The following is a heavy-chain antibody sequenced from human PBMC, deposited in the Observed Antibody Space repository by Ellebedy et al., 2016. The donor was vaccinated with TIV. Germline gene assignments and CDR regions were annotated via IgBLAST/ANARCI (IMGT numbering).Heavy chain of an antibody. CDR3: ARLLTTVTTAYFDY. CDR2: IYYGGNT. Sequence: SETLSLTCNVSGGSMSPYYWSWIRQPPGKGLELIGYIYYGGNTDYNPSLRIRVTISVDVSKNQFSLKLDSVTAADTAVYYCARLLTTVTTAYFDYWGQGTLVTVSS. V-gene: IGHV4-59*08. D-gene: IGHD4-17*01. CDR1: GGSMSPYY. J-gene: IGHJ4*02.